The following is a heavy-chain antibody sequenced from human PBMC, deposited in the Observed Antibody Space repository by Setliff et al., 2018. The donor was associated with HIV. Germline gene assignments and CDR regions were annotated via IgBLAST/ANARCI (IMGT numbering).Heavy chain of an antibody. D-gene: IGHD3-22*01. J-gene: IGHJ5*02. V-gene: IGHV4-59*12. CDR2: VYYSGS. CDR3: ARDRYVVTHNWFDP. Sequence: LSLTCTVSGDSISAYYWSWIRQSPGKGLEWIGYVYYSGSNNSPSLKSRVTMLSDAAKSQVSLKLSSVTAADTAVYYCARDRYVVTHNWFDPWGQGTLVTVSS. CDR1: GDSISAYY.